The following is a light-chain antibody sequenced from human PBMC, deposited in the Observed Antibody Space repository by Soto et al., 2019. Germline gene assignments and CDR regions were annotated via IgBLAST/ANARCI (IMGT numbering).Light chain of an antibody. Sequence: QAVVTQEPSLTVSPGGTITLTCGSSTGAVTSGHYPYWFQQKPGQAPRTLIYDTSNRHSWTPARFSGSLLGGKAALTLSGAQPEDEAEYYCLITYSGARPDVFGTGTKGTVL. J-gene: IGLJ1*01. V-gene: IGLV7-46*01. CDR2: DTS. CDR1: TGAVTSGHY. CDR3: LITYSGARPDV.